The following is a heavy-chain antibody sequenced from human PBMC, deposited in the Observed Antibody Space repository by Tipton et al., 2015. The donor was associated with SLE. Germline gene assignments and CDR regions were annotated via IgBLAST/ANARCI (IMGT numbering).Heavy chain of an antibody. V-gene: IGHV4-39*07. D-gene: IGHD3-16*01. CDR2: LYYSGNT. CDR3: GARGAFDI. Sequence: TLSLTCTVSGGSISSTYYYWGWIRQPPGKGLEWIGSLYYSGNTYYNPSLKSRVTISVDTSKNQFSLRLSSVTAADTAVYFCGARGAFDIWGRGTMVTVSS. CDR1: GGSISSTYYY. J-gene: IGHJ3*02.